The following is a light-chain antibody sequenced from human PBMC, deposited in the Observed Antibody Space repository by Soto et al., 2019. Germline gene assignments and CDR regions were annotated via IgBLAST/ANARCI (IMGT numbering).Light chain of an antibody. V-gene: IGKV3-20*01. CDR1: QNIHDK. Sequence: EIVMTQSPATLSVSPGERVSLSCRASQNIHDKLAWYQQKPGQAPRLLIYDASSRATGIPDRFSGGGSGTDFTLTISRLEPEDFAVYYCQQFSSYPLTFGGGTKVDIK. J-gene: IGKJ4*01. CDR2: DAS. CDR3: QQFSSYPLT.